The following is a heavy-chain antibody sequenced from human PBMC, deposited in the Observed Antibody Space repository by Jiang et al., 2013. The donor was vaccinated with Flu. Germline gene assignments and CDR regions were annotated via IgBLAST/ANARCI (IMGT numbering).Heavy chain of an antibody. CDR2: INPNSGGT. D-gene: IGHD5-18*01. Sequence: CGAEVKKPGASVKVSCKASGYTFTGYYMHWVRQAPGQGLEWMGWINPNSGGTNYAQKFQGRVTMTRDTSISTAYMELSWLRSDDTAVYYCARVPRDTAMVMPLLYYYYGMDVWGQGTTVTVSS. CDR1: GYTFTGYY. V-gene: IGHV1-2*02. CDR3: ARVPRDTAMVMPLLYYYYGMDV. J-gene: IGHJ6*02.